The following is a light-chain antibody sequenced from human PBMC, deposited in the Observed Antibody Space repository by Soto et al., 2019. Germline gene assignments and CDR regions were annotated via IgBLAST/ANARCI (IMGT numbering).Light chain of an antibody. CDR1: QSVNSR. CDR2: GAS. CDR3: QHNGRSPIT. J-gene: IGKJ5*01. V-gene: IGKV3-20*01. Sequence: EIVLTQSPGTLSLSPGERATLSCRASQSVNSRLAWYQHKPGQAPRLLISGASSRATGIPDRFSGSGSATDFTLTISRLEPEDFALYYCQHNGRSPITFGQGTRLEIK.